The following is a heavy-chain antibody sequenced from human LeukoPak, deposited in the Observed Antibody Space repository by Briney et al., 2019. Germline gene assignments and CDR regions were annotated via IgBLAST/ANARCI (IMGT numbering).Heavy chain of an antibody. CDR2: INSDGSST. CDR1: GFTFSSYW. Sequence: GGSLRLSCAASGFTFSSYWMHWVRQAPGKGLVWVSRINSDGSSTSYADSVKGRFTISRDNAKNTLYLQMNSLRAEDTAVYYCARVKRWLHLLAFDIWGQGTMVTVSS. D-gene: IGHD5-24*01. J-gene: IGHJ3*02. CDR3: ARVKRWLHLLAFDI. V-gene: IGHV3-74*01.